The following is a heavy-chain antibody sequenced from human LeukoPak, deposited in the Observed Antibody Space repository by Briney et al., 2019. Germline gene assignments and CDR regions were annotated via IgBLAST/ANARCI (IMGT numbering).Heavy chain of an antibody. CDR1: GYTLTGYY. CDR2: IKPSGTDT. Sequence: ASVKVSCKASGYTLTGYYMHWVRQAPGQRLEWMGIIKPSGTDTKYAQKFQGRVFMTTDTSTSTVYMELSSLKSDDTAVYYCARDSGERGSGSYLIAYWGQGTLVTVSS. V-gene: IGHV1-46*01. D-gene: IGHD3-10*01. J-gene: IGHJ4*02. CDR3: ARDSGERGSGSYLIAY.